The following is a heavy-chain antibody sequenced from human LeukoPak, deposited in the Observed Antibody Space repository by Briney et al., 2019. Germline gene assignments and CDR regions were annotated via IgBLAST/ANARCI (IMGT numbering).Heavy chain of an antibody. V-gene: IGHV1-2*02. CDR1: GYTFTGYY. Sequence: VASVKVSCKASGYTFTGYYMHWVRQAPGQGLEWMGWINPNSGDTNYAQKFQGRVTMTRDTSISTAYMELSRLRSDDTAVYYCARGGTMIVATLAFDIWGQGTMVTVSS. J-gene: IGHJ3*02. D-gene: IGHD3-22*01. CDR2: INPNSGDT. CDR3: ARGGTMIVATLAFDI.